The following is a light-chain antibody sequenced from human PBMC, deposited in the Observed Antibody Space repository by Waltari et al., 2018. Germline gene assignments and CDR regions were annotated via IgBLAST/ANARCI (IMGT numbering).Light chain of an antibody. CDR3: HSHSSSDTPSV. V-gene: IGLV2-14*01. J-gene: IGLJ3*02. Sequence: QSALTQPASVSGSPGQSITISCTGTSSDIGGYNYVSWYQQYPGEAPKVVIYDVNSRPSGVSNRFSGSKSGNTASLTISGLQAEDEADYYCHSHSSSDTPSVFGGGTKLTVL. CDR1: SSDIGGYNY. CDR2: DVN.